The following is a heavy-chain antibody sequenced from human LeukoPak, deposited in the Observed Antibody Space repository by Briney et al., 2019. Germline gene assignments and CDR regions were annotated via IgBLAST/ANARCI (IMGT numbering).Heavy chain of an antibody. CDR2: IYHSGST. CDR1: GGSISSSSYY. J-gene: IGHJ5*02. V-gene: IGHV4-39*07. Sequence: SSETLSLTCTVSGGSISSSSYYWGWIRQPPGKGLEWIGSIYHSGSTYYNPSLKSRVTISVDTSKNQFSLKLSSVTAADTAVYYCARVPSHSGYDQYNWFDPWGQGTLVTVSS. D-gene: IGHD5-12*01. CDR3: ARVPSHSGYDQYNWFDP.